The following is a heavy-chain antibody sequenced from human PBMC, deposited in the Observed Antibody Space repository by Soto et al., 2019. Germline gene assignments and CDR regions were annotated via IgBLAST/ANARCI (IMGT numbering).Heavy chain of an antibody. CDR3: AKDPSSGFAMENYFDY. D-gene: IGHD3-10*01. J-gene: IGHJ4*02. Sequence: EVQLSGSGGGLVQPGGSLRLSCAASGFTFSSYAMSWVRHAPGKGLEWVSAISGSSTSTYYADSVKGRFTISRDNSKNTLYLQMNSLRAEDTAVYYCAKDPSSGFAMENYFDYWGQGTLVTVSS. CDR2: ISGSSTST. CDR1: GFTFSSYA. V-gene: IGHV3-23*01.